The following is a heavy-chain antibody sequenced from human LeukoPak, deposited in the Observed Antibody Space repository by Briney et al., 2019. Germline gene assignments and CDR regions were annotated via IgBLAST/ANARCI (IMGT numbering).Heavy chain of an antibody. CDR2: IRYDGSNK. D-gene: IGHD1-1*01. Sequence: GGSLRLSCAASGFTFSSYAIHWVRQAPGKGLDWVAFIRYDGSNKYYADSVEGRFTIPRDNSKNTVYLQMDSLKTEDTAVYYRAKGPGGHWHANDYWGQGTLVTVSS. J-gene: IGHJ4*02. CDR1: GFTFSSYA. CDR3: AKGPGGHWHANDY. V-gene: IGHV3-30*02.